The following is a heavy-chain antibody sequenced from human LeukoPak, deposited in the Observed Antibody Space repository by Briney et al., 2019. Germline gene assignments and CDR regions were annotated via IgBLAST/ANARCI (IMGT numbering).Heavy chain of an antibody. J-gene: IGHJ4*02. CDR2: IRLDGSNK. V-gene: IGHV3-30*02. CDR1: GFTFSSYG. Sequence: GGSLRLSCAESGFTFSSYGMHWVRQAPGKGLEWVAFIRLDGSNKYYADSVKGRFTISRDNSKNTLYLQMNSLRGDDTAVYYCAKPHFDYWGQGTLVTVSS. CDR3: AKPHFDY.